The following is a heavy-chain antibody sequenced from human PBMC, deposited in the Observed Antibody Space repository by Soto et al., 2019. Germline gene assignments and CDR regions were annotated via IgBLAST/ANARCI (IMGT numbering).Heavy chain of an antibody. CDR2: IIPILGIA. V-gene: IGHV1-69*08. Sequence: QVQLVQSGAEVKKPGSSVKVSCKASGGTFSSYTISWVRQAPGQGLEWMGRIIPILGIANYAQKFQGRVTITADKSTSTAYMELSSLRSEDTAVYYCAIDSCSGGSCKFDYWGQGTLVTVSS. CDR3: AIDSCSGGSCKFDY. J-gene: IGHJ4*02. D-gene: IGHD2-15*01. CDR1: GGTFSSYT.